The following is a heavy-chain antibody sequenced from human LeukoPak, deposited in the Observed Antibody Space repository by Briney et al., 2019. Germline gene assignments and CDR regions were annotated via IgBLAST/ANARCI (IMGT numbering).Heavy chain of an antibody. Sequence: SVKVACKASGGTFSSYTISWVRQAPGQGLEWMGRIIPILGIANYAQKFQGRVTITADKSTSTAYMELSSLRSEDTAVYYCATTAGAAGGYYGMDVWGQGTTVTVSS. CDR2: IIPILGIA. V-gene: IGHV1-69*02. CDR1: GGTFSSYT. J-gene: IGHJ6*02. D-gene: IGHD6-13*01. CDR3: ATTAGAAGGYYGMDV.